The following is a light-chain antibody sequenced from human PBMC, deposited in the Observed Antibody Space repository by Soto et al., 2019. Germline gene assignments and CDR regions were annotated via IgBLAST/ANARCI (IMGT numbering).Light chain of an antibody. V-gene: IGKV3-20*01. CDR2: DAS. CDR3: QQYGSSPLT. J-gene: IGKJ4*01. CDR1: QSVSSSY. Sequence: TLSLSPGERATLSCRASQSVSSSYLAWYQQKPGQAPRLLIYDASSRATGIPDRFSGSGSGTDFTLTISRLEPEDFAVYYCQQYGSSPLTFGGGTKV.